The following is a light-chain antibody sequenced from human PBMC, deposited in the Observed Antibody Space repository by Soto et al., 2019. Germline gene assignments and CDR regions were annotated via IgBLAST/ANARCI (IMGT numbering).Light chain of an antibody. CDR1: QSISGY. V-gene: IGKV1-39*01. CDR2: AAS. Sequence: DIQMTQSPSSLSASVGDRVTITCRASQSISGYLNWYQKKSGQAPRLLMYAASSLQSGVPSRFSGSGSGTDFTLTISSLQPEDIATYYCQQYDNLPLTFGGGTKVDIK. J-gene: IGKJ4*01. CDR3: QQYDNLPLT.